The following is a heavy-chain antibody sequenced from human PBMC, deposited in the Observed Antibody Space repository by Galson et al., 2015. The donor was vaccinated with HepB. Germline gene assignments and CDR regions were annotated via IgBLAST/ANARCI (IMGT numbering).Heavy chain of an antibody. J-gene: IGHJ6*04. CDR1: GFTFSSYW. V-gene: IGHV3-74*01. D-gene: IGHD2-8*01. Sequence: SLRLSCAASGFTFSSYWMYWVRQVPGKGLVWVSRISSDGSSANYPDSVKGRFTVSRDNAKSTLYLQMNGLRAEDTAVYYCARDRVMDVWGKGTTVTVSS. CDR2: ISSDGSSA. CDR3: ARDRVMDV.